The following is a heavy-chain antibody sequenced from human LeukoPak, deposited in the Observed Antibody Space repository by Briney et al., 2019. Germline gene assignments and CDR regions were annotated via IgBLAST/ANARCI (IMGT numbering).Heavy chain of an antibody. CDR3: ARAFNNWNYVVDY. Sequence: GASVKVSCKASGYTFTGYYMHWVRQAPGQGLEWMGWINPNSGGTNYAQKFQGRVTMTRDTSISTAYMELSRLRSDDTAVYYCARAFNNWNYVVDYWGQGTLVTVSS. CDR2: INPNSGGT. CDR1: GYTFTGYY. J-gene: IGHJ4*02. V-gene: IGHV1-2*02. D-gene: IGHD1-7*01.